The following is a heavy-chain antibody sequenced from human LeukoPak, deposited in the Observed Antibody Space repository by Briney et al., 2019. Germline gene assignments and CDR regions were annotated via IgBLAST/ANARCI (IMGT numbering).Heavy chain of an antibody. Sequence: PGRSLRLSCAASGFTFSSYAMHWVRQAPGKGLEWVTVISDDGRSKYYADSAKGRYTIFRDNSKNTLYLQMNSLRAEDTAVYYCARDVYPRGVYYGLDVWGQGTTVTVSS. V-gene: IGHV3-30*04. J-gene: IGHJ6*02. CDR3: ARDVYPRGVYYGLDV. CDR2: ISDDGRSK. CDR1: GFTFSSYA. D-gene: IGHD2-8*01.